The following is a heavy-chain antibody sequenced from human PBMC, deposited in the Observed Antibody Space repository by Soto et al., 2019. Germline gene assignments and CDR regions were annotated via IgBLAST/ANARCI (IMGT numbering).Heavy chain of an antibody. CDR2: IHYSGST. V-gene: IGHV4-39*01. CDR3: ARQGFGVLHGLVDV. CDR1: CGSISRNIYY. J-gene: IGHJ6*02. D-gene: IGHD3-10*01. Sequence: ETLSLTCTVSCGSISRNIYYWGWIRQPPGKGLEWIGNIHYSGSTYYDSSLKSRVTISVDTSKNQFSLKLSSVTAADTALYYCARQGFGVLHGLVDVWGQGTTVTVSS.